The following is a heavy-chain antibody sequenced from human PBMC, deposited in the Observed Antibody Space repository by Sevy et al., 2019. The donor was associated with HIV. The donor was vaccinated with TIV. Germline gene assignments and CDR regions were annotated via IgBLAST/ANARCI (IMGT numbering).Heavy chain of an antibody. J-gene: IGHJ4*02. Sequence: GGSLRLSCTASGFDFPNAWMNWIRQVPGKGREWVGHIKSITDGGAADYAAPVKGRFPISRHDSKNTLYLQMNSLKAEDTAVYYCSTDDLISYWGRGTLVTVSS. V-gene: IGHV3-15*07. CDR3: STDDLISY. CDR1: GFDFPNAW. CDR2: IKSITDGGAA. D-gene: IGHD3-3*02.